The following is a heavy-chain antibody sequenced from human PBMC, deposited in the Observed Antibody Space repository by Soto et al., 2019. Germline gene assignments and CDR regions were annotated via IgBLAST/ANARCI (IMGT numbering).Heavy chain of an antibody. J-gene: IGHJ4*02. CDR2: IYYSGST. Sequence: NPSETLSLTCTVSGGSISSSSYYWGWIRQPPGKGLEWIGSIYYSGSTYYNPSLKSRVTISVDTSKNQFSLKLSSVTAADTAVYYCARGRRGYSYGQKLDYWGQGTLVTVSS. CDR3: ARGRRGYSYGQKLDY. V-gene: IGHV4-39*01. CDR1: GGSISSSSYY. D-gene: IGHD5-18*01.